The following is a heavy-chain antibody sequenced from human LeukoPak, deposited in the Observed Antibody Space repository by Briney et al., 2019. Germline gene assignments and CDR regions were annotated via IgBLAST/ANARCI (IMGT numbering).Heavy chain of an antibody. CDR3: ASIRYGGSSDDAFDI. V-gene: IGHV5-51*01. CDR2: ICPGDSDT. D-gene: IGHD4-23*01. J-gene: IGHJ3*02. CDR1: GYRFIDNW. Sequence: GESLKISCKGSGYRFIDNWIGWVRQMPGKGLEWMGIICPGDSDTRYSPSFQGQVTISADKSISTAYLQWNSLQASDTAIYYCASIRYGGSSDDAFDIWGQGTMVTVSS.